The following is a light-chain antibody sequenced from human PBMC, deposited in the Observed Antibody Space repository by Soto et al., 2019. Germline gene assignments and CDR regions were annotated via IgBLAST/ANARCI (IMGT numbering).Light chain of an antibody. CDR1: QTVSITY. CDR3: QQHGTT. J-gene: IGKJ1*01. V-gene: IGKV3-20*01. CDR2: GAS. Sequence: PGESATLSCRASQTVSITYLTWYQQKPCQAPRLLIFGASKRATGIPDRFSGSGSGRDFTLTISRLEPEDSAVYYCQQHGTTFGQGTKVDNK.